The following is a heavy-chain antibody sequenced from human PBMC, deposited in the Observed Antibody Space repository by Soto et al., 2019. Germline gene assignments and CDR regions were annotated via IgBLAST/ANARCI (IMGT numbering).Heavy chain of an antibody. CDR1: GGTFSSYA. J-gene: IGHJ5*02. V-gene: IGHV1-69*05. CDR3: ARGFPLWFDP. Sequence: SVKVSCKASGGTFSSYAISWVRQAPGQGLEWMGGIIPIFGTANYAQKFQGGVTITRDTSASTAYMELSSLRSEDTAVYYCARGFPLWFDPWGQGTLVTVSS. CDR2: IIPIFGTA. D-gene: IGHD3-3*01.